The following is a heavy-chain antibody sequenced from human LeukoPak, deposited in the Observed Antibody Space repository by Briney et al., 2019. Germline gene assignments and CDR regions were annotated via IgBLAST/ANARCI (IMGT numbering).Heavy chain of an antibody. J-gene: IGHJ4*02. CDR1: GGSLSSYY. CDR3: ARGSHYTYGWYDY. CDR2: IYYSGST. V-gene: IGHV4-59*01. Sequence: PSETLSLTCAVSGGSLSSYYWSWVRQPPGAGPEWIGYIYYSGSTNYNPSLKSRVTISVDTPKNQFSLKLSSVTAADTAVYHCARGSHYTYGWYDYWGQGTLVTVSS. D-gene: IGHD6-19*01.